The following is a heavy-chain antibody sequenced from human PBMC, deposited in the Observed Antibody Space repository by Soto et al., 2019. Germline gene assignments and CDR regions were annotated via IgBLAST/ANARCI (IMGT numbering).Heavy chain of an antibody. V-gene: IGHV1-69*06. Sequence: QVQLVQSGAEVKKPGSSVKVSCEASGGTFSSYAISWVRQAPGQGLEWMGGIIPIFGTANYAQKFQGRVTITADKTTSTAYMELSSLRSEDTAVYYCARGGYSSLDYYYYGMDVWGQGTTVTVSS. J-gene: IGHJ6*02. D-gene: IGHD6-13*01. CDR2: IIPIFGTA. CDR3: ARGGYSSLDYYYYGMDV. CDR1: GGTFSSYA.